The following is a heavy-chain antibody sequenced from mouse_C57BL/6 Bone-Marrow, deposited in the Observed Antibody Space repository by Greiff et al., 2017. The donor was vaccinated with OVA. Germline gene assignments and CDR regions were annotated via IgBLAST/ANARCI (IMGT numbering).Heavy chain of an antibody. CDR2: ISSGSSTI. CDR3: ARGTVVAHYYAMDY. D-gene: IGHD1-1*01. CDR1: GFTFSDYG. V-gene: IGHV5-17*01. Sequence: EVKLEESGGGLVKPGGSLKLSCAASGFTFSDYGMHWVRQAPEKGLEWVAYISSGSSTIYYADTVKGRFTISRDNAKNTLFLQMTSLRSEDTAMYYCARGTVVAHYYAMDYWGQGTSVTVSS. J-gene: IGHJ4*01.